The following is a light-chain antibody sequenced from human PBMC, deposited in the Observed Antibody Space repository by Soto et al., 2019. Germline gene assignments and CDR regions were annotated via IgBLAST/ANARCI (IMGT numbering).Light chain of an antibody. CDR1: QGISSA. V-gene: IGKV1-13*02. CDR2: DAS. Sequence: IQMTQSPSSVSASVGDRITITCRASQGISSALAWYQQKPGKAPKLLIYDASSLESGVPSRFSGSGSETEFTLTISSLQPDDIATYYCQQYNTYSPTFGPGTKVDIK. CDR3: QQYNTYSPT. J-gene: IGKJ3*01.